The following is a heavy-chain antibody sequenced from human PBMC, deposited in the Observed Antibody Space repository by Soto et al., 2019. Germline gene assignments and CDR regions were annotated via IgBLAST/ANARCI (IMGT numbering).Heavy chain of an antibody. CDR3: ARCRLVLVY. D-gene: IGHD6-19*01. J-gene: IGHJ4*02. CDR1: GYSLSSYA. Sequence: HPGVSLRLSCAASGYSLSSYAMHWVREAPGKGLKRVAGISYDGSNKYYADSVKARFTISRDNSKNTLYLQMNSRRADDTSAQYSARCRLVLVYWGEGMLVTASS. CDR2: ISYDGSNK. V-gene: IGHV3-30-3*01.